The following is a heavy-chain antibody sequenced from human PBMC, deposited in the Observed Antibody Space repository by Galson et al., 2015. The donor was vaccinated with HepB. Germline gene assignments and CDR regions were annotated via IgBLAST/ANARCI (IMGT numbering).Heavy chain of an antibody. CDR2: IYYSGST. V-gene: IGHV4-31*03. Sequence: TLSLTCTVSGGSISSGGYYWSWIRQHPGKGLEWIGYIYYSGSTYYNPSLKSRVTISVDTSKNQFSLKLSSVTAADTAVYYCARDSNGYMDVWGKGTTVTVSS. D-gene: IGHD4-11*01. J-gene: IGHJ6*03. CDR3: ARDSNGYMDV. CDR1: GGSISSGGYY.